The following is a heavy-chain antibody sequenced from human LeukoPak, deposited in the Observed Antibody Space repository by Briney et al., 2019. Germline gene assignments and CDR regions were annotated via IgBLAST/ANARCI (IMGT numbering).Heavy chain of an antibody. CDR2: ISSSSSYT. CDR1: GFTFSDYH. D-gene: IGHD4-17*01. CDR3: ARGGADYVIGY. V-gene: IGHV3-11*06. J-gene: IGHJ4*02. Sequence: GGSLRLSCAASGFTFSDYHMSWIRQAPGQGLEWISFISSSSSYTNYADSVKGRFTISRDNTKNSLYLQMNNLRAEDTAVYYCARGGADYVIGYWGQGTLVTVSS.